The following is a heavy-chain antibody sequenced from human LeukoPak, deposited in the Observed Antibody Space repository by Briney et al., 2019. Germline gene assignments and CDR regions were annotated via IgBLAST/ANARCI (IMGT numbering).Heavy chain of an antibody. CDR3: ARDRPNHYGSDGHYYRRDGDY. CDR1: GFTFSIYA. Sequence: PGGSLRLSCAASGFTFSIYAMSWVRQAPEKGLQWVSSITSRGESTWYVDSVKGRFTITRDNSENTLYLQMHSLRAEDTAVYYCARDRPNHYGSDGHYYRRDGDYWGRGTLVSVSS. V-gene: IGHV3-23*01. J-gene: IGHJ4*02. CDR2: ITSRGEST. D-gene: IGHD3-10*01.